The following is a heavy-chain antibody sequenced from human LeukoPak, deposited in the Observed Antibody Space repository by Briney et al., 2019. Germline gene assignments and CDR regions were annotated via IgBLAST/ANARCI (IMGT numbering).Heavy chain of an antibody. CDR3: AKDYRGVAAAGTLGYFDY. V-gene: IGHV3-23*01. Sequence: PGGSLRLSCAASGFTFSSYAMGWVRQAPGKGLEWVSAISGSGGSTYYADSVKGRFTISRDDSKNTLYLQMNSLRAEDTAVYYCAKDYRGVAAAGTLGYFDYWGQGTLVTVSS. CDR1: GFTFSSYA. J-gene: IGHJ4*02. CDR2: ISGSGGST. D-gene: IGHD6-13*01.